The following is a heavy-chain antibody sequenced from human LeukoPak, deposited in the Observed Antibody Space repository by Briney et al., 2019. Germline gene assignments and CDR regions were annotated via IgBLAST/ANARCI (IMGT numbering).Heavy chain of an antibody. Sequence: GASVKVSCKASGYTFTSYGISWVRQAPGQGLEWMGWISAYNGNTNYAQKLQGRVTITTDTSTSTAYMELRSLRSDDTAVYYCARDREGYYDILTGYYGVGAFDIWGQGTMVTVSS. CDR3: ARDREGYYDILTGYYGVGAFDI. CDR1: GYTFTSYG. D-gene: IGHD3-9*01. J-gene: IGHJ3*02. CDR2: ISAYNGNT. V-gene: IGHV1-18*01.